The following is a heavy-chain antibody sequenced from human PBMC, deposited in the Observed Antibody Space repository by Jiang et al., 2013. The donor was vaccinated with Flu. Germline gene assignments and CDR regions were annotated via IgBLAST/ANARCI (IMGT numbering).Heavy chain of an antibody. J-gene: IGHJ4*02. CDR1: GGSISSSSYY. CDR2: IYYSGST. Sequence: LLKPSETLSLTCTVSGGSISSSSYYWGWIRQPPGKGLEWIGNIYYSGSTYYNPSLKSRVTISVDTSKNQFSLKLGSVTAADTAVYYCASVGGSYHDYWGQGTLVTVSS. CDR3: ASVGGSYHDY. D-gene: IGHD1-26*01. V-gene: IGHV4-39*01.